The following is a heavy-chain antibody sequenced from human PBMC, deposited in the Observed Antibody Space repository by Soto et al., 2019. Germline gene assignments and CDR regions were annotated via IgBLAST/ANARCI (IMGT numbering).Heavy chain of an antibody. D-gene: IGHD3-9*01. J-gene: IGHJ4*02. V-gene: IGHV1-69*08. CDR3: ARDFSARILAGYHKGGNYFDY. CDR2: IIPILGIA. CDR1: GGTFSSYT. Sequence: QVQLVQSGAEVKKPGSSVKVSCKASGGTFSSYTISWVRQAPGQGLEWMGRIIPILGIANYAQKFQGRVTITADKSTSTAHMELSSLRSEDTAVYYCARDFSARILAGYHKGGNYFDYWGQGTLVTVSS.